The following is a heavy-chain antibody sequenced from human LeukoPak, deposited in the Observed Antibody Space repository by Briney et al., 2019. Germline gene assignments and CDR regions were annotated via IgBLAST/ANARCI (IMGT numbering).Heavy chain of an antibody. V-gene: IGHV2-70*11. J-gene: IGHJ4*02. CDR1: GFSLSTSGKC. CDR2: IDWDDDK. D-gene: IGHD5-18*01. CDR3: ARIRRSYGLDNYFDY. Sequence: SGPTLVNPTQTLTLTCTFSGFSLSTSGKCVSWIRQPPGKALEWLARIDWDDDKYYSTSLKTRLTISKDTSKNQVVLTMTNMDPVDTATYYCARIRRSYGLDNYFDYWGQGTLVTVSS.